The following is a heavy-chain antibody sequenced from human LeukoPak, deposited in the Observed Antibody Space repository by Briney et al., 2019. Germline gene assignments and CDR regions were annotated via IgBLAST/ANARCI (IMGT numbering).Heavy chain of an antibody. CDR1: GFTFSSYW. J-gene: IGHJ5*02. CDR2: INIDGSTT. V-gene: IGHV3-74*01. Sequence: GGSLRLSCAASGFTFSSYWMHWVRQAPGKGLVWVSHINIDGSTTNYADSVKGRFTISRDNAKNTLYLQMNSLRAEDTAFYFCAREVRGVYNWFDPWGQGTLVTVSS. CDR3: AREVRGVYNWFDP. D-gene: IGHD3-10*01.